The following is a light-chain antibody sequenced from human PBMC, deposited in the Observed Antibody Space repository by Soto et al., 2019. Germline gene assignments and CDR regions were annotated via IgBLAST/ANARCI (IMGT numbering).Light chain of an antibody. CDR1: QSVNNF. V-gene: IGKV1-39*01. J-gene: IGKJ2*01. CDR3: QQSSRTPYT. Sequence: DIQMTQSPSSLSASIGDRVTITCRASQSVNNFLNWYQQRPGKAPKLLIYATSYLQSGVPSRFSGSGSGTDFIFTIDSLQREDFATYYCQQSSRTPYTFGQGTKLEIK. CDR2: ATS.